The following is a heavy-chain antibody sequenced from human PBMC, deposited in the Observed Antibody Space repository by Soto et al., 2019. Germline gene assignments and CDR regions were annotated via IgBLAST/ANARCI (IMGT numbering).Heavy chain of an antibody. CDR1: GYTFTSYG. CDR3: ARGPQGRSPLDAFDI. D-gene: IGHD3-16*02. J-gene: IGHJ3*02. CDR2: ISAYNGNT. V-gene: IGHV1-18*01. Sequence: ASVKVSCKASGYTFTSYGISWVRQAPGQGLEWMGWISAYNGNTNYAQKLQGRVTMTTDTSTSTAYMELRSLRSDDTAVYYCARGPQGRSPLDAFDIWGQGTMVTVSS.